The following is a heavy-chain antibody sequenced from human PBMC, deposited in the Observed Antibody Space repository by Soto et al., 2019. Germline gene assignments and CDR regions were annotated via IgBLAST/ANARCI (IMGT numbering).Heavy chain of an antibody. CDR1: GYTLTELS. V-gene: IGHV1-24*01. CDR3: ATGRRYDILTGYMRY. J-gene: IGHJ4*02. CDR2: FDPEDGET. D-gene: IGHD3-9*01. Sequence: VASVKVSCKVSGYTLTELSMHWVRQAPGKGLEWMGGFDPEDGETIYAQKFQGRVTMTEDTSTDTAYMELSSLRSEDTAVYYCATGRRYDILTGYMRYWGQGTLVTVSS.